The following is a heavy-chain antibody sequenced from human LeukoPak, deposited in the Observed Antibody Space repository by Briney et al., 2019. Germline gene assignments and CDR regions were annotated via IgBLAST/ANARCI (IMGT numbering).Heavy chain of an antibody. V-gene: IGHV3-20*01. CDR1: GFTFSSYA. D-gene: IGHD5-18*01. CDR3: ARAVDTAMVDY. J-gene: IGHJ4*02. Sequence: PGGSLRLSCAASGFTFSSYAMSWVRHAPGKGLEWVSGINWNGGSTGYADSVKGRFTISRDNAKNSLYLQMNSLRAEDTALYHCARAVDTAMVDYWGQGTLVTVSS. CDR2: INWNGGST.